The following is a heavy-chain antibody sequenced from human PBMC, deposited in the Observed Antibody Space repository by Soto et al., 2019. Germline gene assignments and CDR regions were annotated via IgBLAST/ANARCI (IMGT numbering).Heavy chain of an antibody. J-gene: IGHJ4*02. V-gene: IGHV3-21*01. CDR1: GFTFSSYS. CDR2: ISSSSSYI. Sequence: GGSLRLSCAASGFTFSSYSMNWVRQAPGKGLEWVSSISSSSSYIYYADSVKGRFTISRDNAKNSLYLQMNSLRAEDTAVYYCARDTVTTKYYFDYWGQGTLVTSPQ. CDR3: ARDTVTTKYYFDY. D-gene: IGHD4-17*01.